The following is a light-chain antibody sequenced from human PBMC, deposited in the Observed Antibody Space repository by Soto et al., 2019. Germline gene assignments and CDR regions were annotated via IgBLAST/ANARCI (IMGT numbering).Light chain of an antibody. Sequence: QSVLTQPPSVSAAPGQKVTISCSGSSSNIGNNYVYWYQQLPGTAPKLLIYDNNKRPSGIPDRFSGSKSGTSATLGITGLQTGDEADYYCRAWDSSCSVGVFGGGTKVTVL. CDR2: DNN. CDR1: SSNIGNNY. V-gene: IGLV1-51*01. J-gene: IGLJ3*02. CDR3: RAWDSSCSVGV.